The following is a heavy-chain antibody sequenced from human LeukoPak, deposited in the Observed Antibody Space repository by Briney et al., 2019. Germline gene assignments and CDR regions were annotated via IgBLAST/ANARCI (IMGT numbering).Heavy chain of an antibody. CDR1: GFTFSNAW. CDR3: TRGGSSWYHSFDY. CDR2: IKSKTDGGTT. D-gene: IGHD6-13*01. V-gene: IGHV3-15*01. J-gene: IGHJ4*02. Sequence: GGSLRLSCAASGFTFSNAWMSWVRQAPGKGLEWVGRIKSKTDGGTTDYAAPVKGRFTISRDDSKNTLYLQMNSLKTEDTAVYYCTRGGSSWYHSFDYWGQGTLVTVSS.